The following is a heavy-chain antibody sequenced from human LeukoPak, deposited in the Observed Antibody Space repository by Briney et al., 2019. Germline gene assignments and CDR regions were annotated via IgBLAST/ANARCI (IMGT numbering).Heavy chain of an antibody. V-gene: IGHV3-64D*09. CDR3: VKGSCSSASCQFDY. Sequence: GGSLRLSCSASGFTFSTYTMHWVRQAPGKGLEYVSAISSNGDSTYYADSVKGRFTISRDNSKNTLYLQMSSLRAEDTAVYYCVKGSCSSASCQFDYWGQGTRVTVSS. CDR1: GFTFSTYT. CDR2: ISSNGDST. D-gene: IGHD2-2*01. J-gene: IGHJ4*02.